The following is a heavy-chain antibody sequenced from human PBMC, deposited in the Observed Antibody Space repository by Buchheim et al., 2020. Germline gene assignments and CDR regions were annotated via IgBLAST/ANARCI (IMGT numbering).Heavy chain of an antibody. D-gene: IGHD5-18*01. V-gene: IGHV3-30*04. CDR1: GFTFSSYA. Sequence: QVQLVGSGGGVVQPGRSLRLSCAASGFTFSSYAMHWVRQAPGKGLEWVAVISYDGSNKYYADSVKGRFTISRDNSKNTLYLQMNSLRAEDTAVYYCARGIRGYSYVILDYYYGMDVWGQGTT. J-gene: IGHJ6*02. CDR2: ISYDGSNK. CDR3: ARGIRGYSYVILDYYYGMDV.